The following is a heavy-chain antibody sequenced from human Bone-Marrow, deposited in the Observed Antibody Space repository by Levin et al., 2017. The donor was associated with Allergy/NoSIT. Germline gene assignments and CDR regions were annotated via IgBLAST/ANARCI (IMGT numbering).Heavy chain of an antibody. CDR1: GFIFENYA. J-gene: IGHJ4*02. CDR3: AKGQVARTTARSLDY. CDR2: ISGGST. Sequence: GGSLRLSCVASGFIFENYAMIWVRQAPGKGLEWVSLISGGSTYCADSVKGRFTISRDNPQNTLYLQMNSLRAEDTAVYYCAKGQVARTTARSLDYWGQGTLVTVSS. D-gene: IGHD1-14*01. V-gene: IGHV3-23*01.